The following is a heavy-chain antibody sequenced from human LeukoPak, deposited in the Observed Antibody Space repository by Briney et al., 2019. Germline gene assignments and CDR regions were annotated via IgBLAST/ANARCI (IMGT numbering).Heavy chain of an antibody. CDR1: GGSISSYY. D-gene: IGHD6-19*01. CDR2: IYTSGST. J-gene: IGHJ5*02. CDR3: ARDSSGWKGGNWFDP. Sequence: SETLSLACTVSGGSISSYYWSWIRQPAGKGLEWIGRIYTSGSTNYNPSLKSRVTMSVDTSKNQFSLKLSSVTAADTAVYYGARDSSGWKGGNWFDPWGQGTLVTVSS. V-gene: IGHV4-4*07.